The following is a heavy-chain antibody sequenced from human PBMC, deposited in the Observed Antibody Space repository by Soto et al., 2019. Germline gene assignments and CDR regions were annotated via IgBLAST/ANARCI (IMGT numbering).Heavy chain of an antibody. V-gene: IGHV3-30-3*01. J-gene: IGHJ5*02. CDR2: ISYDGSNK. CDR1: GFTFSSHA. CDR3: ARDGARILYLEIMITSGVSPNWFDP. Sequence: HPGGSLRLSCAASGFTFSSHAMHWVRQAPGKGLEWVAVISYDGSNKYYADSVKGRFTISRDNSKNTLYLQMNSLRAEDTAVYYCARDGARILYLEIMITSGVSPNWFDPWGHGT. D-gene: IGHD2-8*01.